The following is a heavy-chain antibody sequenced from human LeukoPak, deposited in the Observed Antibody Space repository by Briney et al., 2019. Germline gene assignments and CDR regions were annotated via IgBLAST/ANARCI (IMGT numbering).Heavy chain of an antibody. CDR3: ARVGLYEAFDI. CDR1: GYTFTAYD. Sequence: AASVKVSCKASGYTFTAYDIYWVRQAPGQGLEWMISMNPNSGNTGYALKFLGRVTMTRDTSTSTVYMELSSLTSGDTAVYYCARVGLYEAFDIWGQGTMVTVSS. V-gene: IGHV1-8*02. J-gene: IGHJ3*02. CDR2: MNPNSGNT.